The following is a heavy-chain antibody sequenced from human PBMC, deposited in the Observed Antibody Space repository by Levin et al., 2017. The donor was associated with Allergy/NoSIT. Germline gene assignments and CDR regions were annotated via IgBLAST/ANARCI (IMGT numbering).Heavy chain of an antibody. CDR1: GFTFSNYG. CDR3: ARGGAVGATDY. D-gene: IGHD1-26*01. CDR2: IWNDGSNK. J-gene: IGHJ4*02. Sequence: SCAASGFTFSNYGMHWVRQAPGKGLEWVAVIWNDGSNKYYADSVKGRFTISRDNSKNTLYLQMNSLRAEDTALYYCARGGAVGATDYWGQGTLVTVSS. V-gene: IGHV3-33*01.